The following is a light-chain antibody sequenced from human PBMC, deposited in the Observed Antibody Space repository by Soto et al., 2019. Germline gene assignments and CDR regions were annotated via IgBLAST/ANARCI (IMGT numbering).Light chain of an antibody. Sequence: QPVLTQPPSASGTPGQRVIISCSGSSSNIGSNTVNWYQQLPGMAPRLLIYSNNQRPSGVPDRFSGSKSGTSASLAISGLQSEDEADYYCAAWDDSLNGRGVFGGGTKVTVL. J-gene: IGLJ2*01. V-gene: IGLV1-44*01. CDR1: SSNIGSNT. CDR2: SNN. CDR3: AAWDDSLNGRGV.